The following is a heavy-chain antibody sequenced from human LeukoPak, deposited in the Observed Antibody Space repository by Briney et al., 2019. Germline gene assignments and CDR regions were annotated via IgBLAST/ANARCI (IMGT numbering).Heavy chain of an antibody. V-gene: IGHV3-21*01. CDR1: GFTFSSYS. CDR3: ARDGGSARCFDY. Sequence: GGSLRLSCAASGFTFSSYSMNWVRQAPGKGLEWVSSISSSSSYIYYADSVKGRFTISRDNAKNSLYLQMNSLRAEDTAVYYCARDGGSARCFDYWGQGTLVTVSS. CDR2: ISSSSSYI. J-gene: IGHJ4*02. D-gene: IGHD3-16*01.